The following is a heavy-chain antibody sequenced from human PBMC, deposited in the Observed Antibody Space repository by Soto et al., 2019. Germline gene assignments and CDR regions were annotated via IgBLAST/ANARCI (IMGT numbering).Heavy chain of an antibody. CDR3: ARAPLSPTLRAFGV. V-gene: IGHV4-59*01. Sequence: PSETLAHTCSVSQGYTVDNCYWNWIRQNPGKRLEWSGYVSHTGTTHYNPSRESRVTLSISTSKNQFSLTLTSVAAADTAISFCARAPLSPTLRAFGVWGPGTIVSLSS. J-gene: IGHJ3*01. CDR1: QGYTVDNCY. CDR2: VSHTGTT. D-gene: IGHD4-17*01.